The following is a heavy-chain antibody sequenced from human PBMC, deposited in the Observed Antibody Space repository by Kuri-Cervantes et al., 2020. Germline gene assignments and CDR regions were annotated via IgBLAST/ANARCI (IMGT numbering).Heavy chain of an antibody. D-gene: IGHD3-3*01. CDR1: GYTFTSYD. Sequence: ASVKVSCKASGYTFTSYDINWVRRATGQGLEWMGWMNPNSGNTGYAQKFQGRVTMTRNTSISTAYMELSSLRSEDTAVYYCARDQYYDFWSGYYRPPTKGYMDVWGKGTTVTVSS. J-gene: IGHJ6*03. CDR3: ARDQYYDFWSGYYRPPTKGYMDV. CDR2: MNPNSGNT. V-gene: IGHV1-8*01.